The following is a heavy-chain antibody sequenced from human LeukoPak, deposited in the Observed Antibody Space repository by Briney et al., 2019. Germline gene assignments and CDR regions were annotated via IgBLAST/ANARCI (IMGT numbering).Heavy chain of an antibody. CDR3: ARHGGGYYFDY. CDR2: IYHAGNT. Sequence: SGTLSLTCAVSGGSISSGNWWSWVRQAPGKGLEWIAEIYHAGNTNYNPSLKSRVTISVDKSKNQLSLELSSVSAADTALYYCARHGGGYYFDYWGQGTLVTVSS. CDR1: GGSISSGNW. J-gene: IGHJ4*02. D-gene: IGHD3-16*01. V-gene: IGHV4-4*02.